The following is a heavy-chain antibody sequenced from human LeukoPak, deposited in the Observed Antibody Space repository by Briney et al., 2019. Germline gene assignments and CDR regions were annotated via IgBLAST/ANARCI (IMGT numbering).Heavy chain of an antibody. J-gene: IGHJ4*02. Sequence: SETLSLTCAVYGGSFSGYYWSWIRQPPGKGLEWIGEINHSGSTNYNPSLKSRVTISVDTSKNQFSLKLSSVTAADTAVYYCARGRRWLVPFDYWGQGTLVTVSS. D-gene: IGHD6-19*01. CDR2: INHSGST. CDR1: GGSFSGYY. CDR3: ARGRRWLVPFDY. V-gene: IGHV4-34*01.